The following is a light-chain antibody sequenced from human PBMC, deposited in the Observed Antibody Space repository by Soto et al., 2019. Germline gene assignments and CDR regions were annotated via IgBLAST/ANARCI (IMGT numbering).Light chain of an antibody. CDR3: QQYNNWPQT. V-gene: IGKV3-15*01. Sequence: ETMMTQSPDTLAVSLGERATLSSRASQSLRSSLAWYQQKPGQAPRLLIYDASTRATGIPARFSGSGSGTDFTLTISGLQSEDFAVYYCQQYNNWPQTFGQGTKV. J-gene: IGKJ1*01. CDR2: DAS. CDR1: QSLRSS.